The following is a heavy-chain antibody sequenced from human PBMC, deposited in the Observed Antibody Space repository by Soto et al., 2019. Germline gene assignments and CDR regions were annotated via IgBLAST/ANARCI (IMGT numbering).Heavy chain of an antibody. Sequence: GGSLRLSCAASGFTFSSYAMHWVRQAPGEGLEWVAVISFHGTNKNYADSVKGRFTISRDNSNNTVFLEMNSLRPEDTAMYYCAGDGRAYSGQDSLDFWGQGTPVTVSS. CDR2: ISFHGTNK. V-gene: IGHV3-30-3*01. J-gene: IGHJ4*02. CDR1: GFTFSSYA. D-gene: IGHD5-12*01. CDR3: AGDGRAYSGQDSLDF.